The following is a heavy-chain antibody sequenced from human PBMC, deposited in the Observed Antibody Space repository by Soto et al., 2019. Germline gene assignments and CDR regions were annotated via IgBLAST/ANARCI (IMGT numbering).Heavy chain of an antibody. J-gene: IGHJ4*02. Sequence: VGSLRLSCAASGFTFSSYAMSWVRQAPGKGLEWVSAISGSGGSTYYADSVKGRFTISRDNSKNTLYLQMNSLRAEDTAVYYCAKSPYNWNYDLHFDYWGQGTLVTVSS. CDR3: AKSPYNWNYDLHFDY. CDR2: ISGSGGST. D-gene: IGHD1-7*01. V-gene: IGHV3-23*01. CDR1: GFTFSSYA.